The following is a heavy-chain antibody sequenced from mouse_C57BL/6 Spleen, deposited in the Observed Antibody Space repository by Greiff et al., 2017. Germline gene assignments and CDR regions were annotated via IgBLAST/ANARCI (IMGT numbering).Heavy chain of an antibody. CDR1: GYAFSSSW. V-gene: IGHV1-82*01. D-gene: IGHD1-2*01. CDR3: ARRGGLGFLDY. J-gene: IGHJ2*01. Sequence: QVQLKESGPELVKPGASVKISCKASGYAFSSSWMNWVKQRPGKGLEWIGRIYPGDGDTNYNGKFKGKATLTADKSSSTAYMQLSSLTSEDSAVYFCARRGGLGFLDYWGQGTTLTVSS. CDR2: IYPGDGDT.